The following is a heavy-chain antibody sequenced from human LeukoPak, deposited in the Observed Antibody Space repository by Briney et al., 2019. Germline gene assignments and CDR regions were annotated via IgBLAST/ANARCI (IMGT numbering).Heavy chain of an antibody. CDR2: ISSSSSYI. V-gene: IGHV3-21*01. CDR1: GFTFSSYS. CDR3: ARVYPDDYYYYGMDV. J-gene: IGHJ6*02. D-gene: IGHD2-2*02. Sequence: GGSLRLSCAASGFTFSSYSMNWVRQAPGKGLEWVSSISSSSSYIYYADSVKGRFTISRDNAKNSLYLQMNSPRAEDTAVYYCARVYPDDYYYYGMDVWGQGTTVTVSS.